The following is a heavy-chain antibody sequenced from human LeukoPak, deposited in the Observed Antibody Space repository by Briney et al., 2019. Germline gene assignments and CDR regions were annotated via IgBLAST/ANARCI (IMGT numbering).Heavy chain of an antibody. CDR2: INPDSGNT. CDR1: GYTFTGYY. J-gene: IGHJ4*02. D-gene: IGHD4-17*01. CDR3: ARDTYGDYRGYFDY. V-gene: IGHV1-18*04. Sequence: ASVKVSCKASGYTFTGYYMHWVRQAPGQGLEWMGWINPDSGNTNYAQKLQGRVTMTTDTSTSTAYMELRSLRSDDTAVYYCARDTYGDYRGYFDYWGQGTLVTVSS.